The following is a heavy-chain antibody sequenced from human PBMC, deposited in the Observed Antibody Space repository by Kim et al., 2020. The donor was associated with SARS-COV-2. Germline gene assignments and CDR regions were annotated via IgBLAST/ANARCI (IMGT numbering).Heavy chain of an antibody. V-gene: IGHV4-39*07. Sequence: SETLSLTCTVSGGSISSSSYFWGWIRQPPGKGLEWIGSIYYSGNTYYNLSLKSRFTMSVDTSKNQFSLRLSSVTAADTAVYYCARWIRSAAGIGSKYYFDYCGQGTLVTVSS. D-gene: IGHD6-13*01. CDR2: IYYSGNT. J-gene: IGHJ4*02. CDR1: GGSISSSSYF. CDR3: ARWIRSAAGIGSKYYFDY.